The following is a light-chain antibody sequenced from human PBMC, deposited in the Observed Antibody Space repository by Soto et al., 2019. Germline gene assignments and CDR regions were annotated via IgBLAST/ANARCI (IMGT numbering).Light chain of an antibody. CDR1: SGHSNYI. CDR2: LESSGSY. Sequence: QAVVTQSSSATASLGSSVTLTCTLSSGHSNYIIVWHQQQPGKAPRYLMKLESSGSYNKGSGVPDRFSGSRSGADRYLTISNLQSEDEGDYYGETWDSNTRVFGEGTKLTVL. V-gene: IGLV4-60*03. J-gene: IGLJ2*01. CDR3: ETWDSNTRV.